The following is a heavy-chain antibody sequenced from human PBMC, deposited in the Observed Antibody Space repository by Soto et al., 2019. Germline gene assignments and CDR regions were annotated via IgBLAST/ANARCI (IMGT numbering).Heavy chain of an antibody. CDR1: GFTFSSYA. V-gene: IGHV3-30-3*01. D-gene: IGHD5-18*01. CDR2: ISYDGSNK. CDR3: ARGYRGGMDV. Sequence: QVQLVESGGGVVQPGRSLRLSCAASGFTFSSYAMHWVRQAPGKGLEWVAVISYDGSNKYYADSVKGRFTISRDNSKNTLYLQMNSVRAEDTAVYYCARGYRGGMDVWGQGTTVTVSS. J-gene: IGHJ6*02.